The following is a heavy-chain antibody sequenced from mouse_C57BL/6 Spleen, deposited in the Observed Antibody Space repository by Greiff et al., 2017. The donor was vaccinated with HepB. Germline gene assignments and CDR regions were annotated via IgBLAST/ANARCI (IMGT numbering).Heavy chain of an antibody. CDR3: ARGNGSSYVWYFDV. D-gene: IGHD1-1*01. Sequence: QVQLQQSGAELVMPGASVKLSCKASGYTFTSYWMHWVKQRPGQGLEWIGEIDPSDSYTNYNQKFKGKSTLTVDKSSSTAYMQLSSLTSEDSAVYYCARGNGSSYVWYFDVWGTGTTVTVSS. J-gene: IGHJ1*03. CDR2: IDPSDSYT. CDR1: GYTFTSYW. V-gene: IGHV1-69*01.